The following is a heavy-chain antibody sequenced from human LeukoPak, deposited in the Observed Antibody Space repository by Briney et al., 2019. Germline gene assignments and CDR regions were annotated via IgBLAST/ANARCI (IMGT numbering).Heavy chain of an antibody. CDR3: ARVTPGYYDSSGYYYYFDY. V-gene: IGHV4-31*03. J-gene: IGHJ4*02. Sequence: SETLSLTCTVSGDSISSGIYYWSWIRQHPGKGLEWIGYIYYTGTSYHNPSLRSRVTISVDTSKNQFSLKLSSVTAADTAVYYCARVTPGYYDSSGYYYYFDYWGQGTLVTVSS. D-gene: IGHD3-22*01. CDR2: IYYTGTS. CDR1: GDSISSGIYY.